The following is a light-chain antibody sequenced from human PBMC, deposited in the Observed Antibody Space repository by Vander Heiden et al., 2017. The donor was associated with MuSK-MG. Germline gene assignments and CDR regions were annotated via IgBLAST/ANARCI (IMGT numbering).Light chain of an antibody. CDR3: QQSDSTPFT. V-gene: IGKV1-39*01. Sequence: DIQMTQSPSSLSASVGDRVTITCRASQRISTYLNWYQQKPGKAPKLLIYAASSLQSGVPSRFSGSGSETDFTLTISRLQPEDFATYYCQQSDSTPFTFGQGTKLDIK. J-gene: IGKJ2*01. CDR1: QRISTY. CDR2: AAS.